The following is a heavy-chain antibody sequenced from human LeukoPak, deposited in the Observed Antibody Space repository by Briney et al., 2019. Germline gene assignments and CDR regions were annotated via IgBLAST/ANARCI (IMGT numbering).Heavy chain of an antibody. CDR3: VKPNLAVAGTRYFDY. CDR1: GFTFSTYP. CDR2: INNYGDNT. J-gene: IGHJ4*02. V-gene: IGHV3-64D*06. D-gene: IGHD6-19*01. Sequence: PGGSLRLSCSASGFTFSTYPMHWVRQAPGKGLEYVSAINNYGDNTYYADSVKGRFTISRDNSKNTLYLQMSSLRPEDTAVYSCVKPNLAVAGTRYFDYWGQGTLVTVSS.